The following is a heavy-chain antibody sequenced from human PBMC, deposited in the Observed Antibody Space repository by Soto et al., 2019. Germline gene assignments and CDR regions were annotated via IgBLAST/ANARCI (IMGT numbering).Heavy chain of an antibody. Sequence: EVQLVESGGGLVQPGGSLRLSCAASGFTFSSYWMHWVRQAPGKGLVWVSRINSDGSSTSYADSVKGRFTISRDNAKNTVYLQMNSLRAEDTAVYYCATHDRWSYDGDAFDIWGQGTMVTVSS. CDR3: ATHDRWSYDGDAFDI. D-gene: IGHD1-26*01. J-gene: IGHJ3*02. CDR2: INSDGSST. CDR1: GFTFSSYW. V-gene: IGHV3-74*01.